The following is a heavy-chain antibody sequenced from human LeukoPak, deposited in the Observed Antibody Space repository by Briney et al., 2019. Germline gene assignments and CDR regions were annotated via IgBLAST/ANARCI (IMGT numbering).Heavy chain of an antibody. Sequence: SETLSLTCSVSGASINSHYWTWIRRPAGKGLEWIGRIYISGSTNYSPSLKSRVTMSVDTSKNQFSLNLISVTAADTAVYYCARSLFSGNSNFDKWGQGTPVTVSS. D-gene: IGHD4-23*01. V-gene: IGHV4-4*07. CDR1: GASINSHY. CDR3: ARSLFSGNSNFDK. CDR2: IYISGST. J-gene: IGHJ4*02.